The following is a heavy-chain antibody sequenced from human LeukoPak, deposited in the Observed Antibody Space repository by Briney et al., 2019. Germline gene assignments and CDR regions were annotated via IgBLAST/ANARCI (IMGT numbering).Heavy chain of an antibody. D-gene: IGHD3-22*01. J-gene: IGHJ4*02. V-gene: IGHV3-48*04. CDR1: GFTFSSYS. CDR2: ISSSSSTI. Sequence: GGSLRLSCAASGFTFSSYSMNWVRQAPGKGLEWVSYISSSSSTIYYADSVKGRFTISRDNAKNSLYLQMNSLRAEDTAVYYCASTPPDYGSSGSIDYWGQGTLVTVSS. CDR3: ASTPPDYGSSGSIDY.